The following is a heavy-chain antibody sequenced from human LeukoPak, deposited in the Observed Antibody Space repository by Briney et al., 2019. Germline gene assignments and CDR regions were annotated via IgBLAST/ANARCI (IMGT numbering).Heavy chain of an antibody. CDR1: GFSFSINA. J-gene: IGHJ4*02. CDR3: AKDQAPTVGTTNC. V-gene: IGHV3-23*01. D-gene: IGHD1-26*01. CDR2: IGDTDIMT. Sequence: GGSLRLSCAASGFSFSINAMSWVRQAPEKGLEWVSTIGDTDIMTHYADSVKGRFTISRDDSKNTLYLQMNSLRADDTAVYYCAKDQAPTVGTTNCWGQGTLVTVSS.